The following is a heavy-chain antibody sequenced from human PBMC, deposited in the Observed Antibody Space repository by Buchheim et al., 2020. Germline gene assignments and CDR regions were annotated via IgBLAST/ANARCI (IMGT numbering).Heavy chain of an antibody. CDR3: ARDGYSYGYLRYCSGGSCYSTPFDY. J-gene: IGHJ4*02. V-gene: IGHV1-69*08. D-gene: IGHD2-15*01. CDR1: GGTFSSYT. CDR2: IIPILGIA. Sequence: QVQLVQSGAEVKKPGSSVKVSCKASGGTFSSYTISWVRQAPGQGLEWMGRIIPILGIANYAQKFQGRVTITADKSTSTAYMELSSLRSEDTAVYYCARDGYSYGYLRYCSGGSCYSTPFDYWGQGTL.